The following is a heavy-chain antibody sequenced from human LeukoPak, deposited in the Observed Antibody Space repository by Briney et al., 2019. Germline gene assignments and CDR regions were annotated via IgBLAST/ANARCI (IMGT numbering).Heavy chain of an antibody. Sequence: ETLSLTCTVSGGSVTDYYWSWVRQAPGKGLEWVGRIKSKTDGGTTDYAAPVKGRFTISRDDSKNTLYLQMNSLKTEDTAVYYCTTDLSGYSYGYYFDYWGQGTLVTVSS. CDR2: IKSKTDGGTT. CDR1: GGSVTDYY. CDR3: TTDLSGYSYGYYFDY. V-gene: IGHV3-15*01. J-gene: IGHJ4*02. D-gene: IGHD5-18*01.